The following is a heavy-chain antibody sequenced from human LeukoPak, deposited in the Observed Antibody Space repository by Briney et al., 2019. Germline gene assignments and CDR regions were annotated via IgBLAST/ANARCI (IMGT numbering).Heavy chain of an antibody. CDR3: ARAYHASLHY. D-gene: IGHD2-2*01. Sequence: GGSLTLSCAASGFTFSDYYRTWIRQAPGKGLEWVAYITSSGSNTYYADSMKGRSTISRDNANNSLYLQVNSLRADHTAVYYCARAYHASLHYWRQGTLLPLSS. J-gene: IGHJ4*02. CDR1: GFTFSDYY. V-gene: IGHV3-11*01. CDR2: ITSSGSNT.